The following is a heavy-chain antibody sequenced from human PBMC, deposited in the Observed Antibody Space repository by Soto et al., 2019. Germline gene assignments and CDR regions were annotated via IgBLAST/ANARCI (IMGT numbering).Heavy chain of an antibody. CDR3: PRTRITMIVVVMADFDY. V-gene: IGHV1-3*01. J-gene: IGHJ4*02. D-gene: IGHD3-22*01. CDR2: INAGNGNT. CDR1: GYTFTSYA. Sequence: ASVKVSCKASGYTFTSYAMHWVRQAPGQRLEWMGWINAGNGNTKYSQKFQGRVTITRDTSASTAYMELRSLRSDDTAVYYCPRTRITMIVVVMADFDYWGQGTLVTVSS.